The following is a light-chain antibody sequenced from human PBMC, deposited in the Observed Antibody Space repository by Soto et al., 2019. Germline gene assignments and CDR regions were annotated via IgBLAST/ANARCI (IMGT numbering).Light chain of an antibody. V-gene: IGKV1-5*01. CDR1: QSIGTW. J-gene: IGKJ4*01. CDR3: QQYNSYSPEGLN. Sequence: DIQMTHSPSILSASVVYIVTITFRSSQSIGTWLAWYQHKPGKAPKLLIYDASVLETGVPSRFSGFSSGTEFTLTISSLQPDDFATYFCQQYNSYSPEGLNFGGGTKVDIK. CDR2: DAS.